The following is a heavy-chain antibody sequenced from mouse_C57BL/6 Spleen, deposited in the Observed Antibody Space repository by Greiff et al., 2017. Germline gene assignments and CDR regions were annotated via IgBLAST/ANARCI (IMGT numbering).Heavy chain of an antibody. CDR3: TRDVVNYFYAMDY. V-gene: IGHV5-9-1*02. CDR2: ISSGGDYI. J-gene: IGHJ4*01. Sequence: EVMLVESGEGLVKPGGSLKLSCAASGFTFSSYAMSWVRQTPEKRLEWVAYISSGGDYIYYADTVKGRFTISRDNARNTLYLQMSSLKSEDTAMYYCTRDVVNYFYAMDYWGQGTSVTVSS. CDR1: GFTFSSYA. D-gene: IGHD2-1*01.